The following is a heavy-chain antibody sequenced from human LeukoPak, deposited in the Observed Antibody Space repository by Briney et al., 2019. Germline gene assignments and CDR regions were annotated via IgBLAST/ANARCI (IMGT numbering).Heavy chain of an antibody. D-gene: IGHD6-13*01. V-gene: IGHV3-7*03. CDR3: AREVGLAAAGPQGGGY. CDR1: GFTFSDYW. J-gene: IGHJ4*02. CDR2: IKEDGSDK. Sequence: PGGSLRLSCAVSGFTFSDYWMTWVRQAPGRGLEWVANIKEDGSDKQYVDSVQGRFTISRDNAKNSLYLQMNSLRAEDTAVYYCAREVGLAAAGPQGGGYWGQGTLVTVSS.